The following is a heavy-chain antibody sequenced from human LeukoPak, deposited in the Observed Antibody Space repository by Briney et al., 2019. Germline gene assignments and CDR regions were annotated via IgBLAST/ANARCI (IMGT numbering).Heavy chain of an antibody. V-gene: IGHV3-23*01. Sequence: PGASLRLSCAASGFTFSNYAMSWVRQAPGKGLEWVSAITGSGGNTYYADSVKGRFTISRDNSKNTLYLQMNSLRAEDTAVYYCAKEGLWYSSGWYSGYFDYWGQGTLVTVSS. CDR3: AKEGLWYSSGWYSGYFDY. CDR1: GFTFSNYA. CDR2: ITGSGGNT. D-gene: IGHD6-19*01. J-gene: IGHJ4*02.